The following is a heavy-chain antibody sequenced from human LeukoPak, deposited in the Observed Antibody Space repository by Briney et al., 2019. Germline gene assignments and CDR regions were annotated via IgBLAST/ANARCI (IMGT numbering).Heavy chain of an antibody. CDR2: IYYSGST. J-gene: IGHJ4*02. Sequence: SETLSLTCTVSGGSISSYYWSWIRQPPGKGLEWIGYIYYSGSTNYNPSLKSRVTISVDTSKNQFSLKLSSVTAADTAVYYCARRLGATPFDYWGQGTLVTVSS. D-gene: IGHD1-26*01. V-gene: IGHV4-59*08. CDR3: ARRLGATPFDY. CDR1: GGSISSYY.